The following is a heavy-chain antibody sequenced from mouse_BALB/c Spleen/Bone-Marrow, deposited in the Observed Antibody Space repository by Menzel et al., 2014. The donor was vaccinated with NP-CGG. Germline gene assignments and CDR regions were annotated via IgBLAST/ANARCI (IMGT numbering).Heavy chain of an antibody. V-gene: IGHV1S127*01. Sequence: QVQLQQSGAELVKPGASVKMSCKASGYTFTSYWMHWVRQRPGQGLEWIGVIDPSDSYTSYIQKFKGKATLTVDTSSSTAYMQLSSLTSEDSAVYHCTRDAMDYWGQGTSVTVSS. J-gene: IGHJ4*01. CDR3: TRDAMDY. CDR2: IDPSDSYT. CDR1: GYTFTSYW.